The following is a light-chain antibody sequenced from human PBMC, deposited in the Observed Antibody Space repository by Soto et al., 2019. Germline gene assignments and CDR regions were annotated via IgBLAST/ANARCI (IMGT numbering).Light chain of an antibody. CDR2: DAS. J-gene: IGKJ4*01. CDR1: QDINIY. Sequence: DLQMTQSPSSLSAFVGDRVTITCQASQDINIYLNWYQQQPGKAHKLLIYDASNLATGVPSKFSEGGSETDFTFPITNLQADDIATDYLLQYGNLPLSFGGGTKVEIK. CDR3: LQYGNLPLS. V-gene: IGKV1-33*01.